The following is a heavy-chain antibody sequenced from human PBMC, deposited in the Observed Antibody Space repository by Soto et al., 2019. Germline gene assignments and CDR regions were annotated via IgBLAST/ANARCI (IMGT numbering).Heavy chain of an antibody. Sequence: QITLKESGPTLVKPTQTLTLTCTFSGFSLSSTRMAVGWIRQPPGKALEWLALIYWDDDKRYSPFLKSRLTITKDTSTNQVVLTMSTMDPVDTASYYCAHIVVAGLGYYFDYWGQGTLVTVSS. J-gene: IGHJ4*02. CDR1: GFSLSSTRMA. CDR2: IYWDDDK. CDR3: AHIVVAGLGYYFDY. V-gene: IGHV2-5*02. D-gene: IGHD6-19*01.